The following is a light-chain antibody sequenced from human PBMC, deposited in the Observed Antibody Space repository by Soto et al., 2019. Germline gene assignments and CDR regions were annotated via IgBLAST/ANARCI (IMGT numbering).Light chain of an antibody. Sequence: QSLLTQLPSASGSPGQSVTITCTGTNNNIGVYDFVSWYRHHPAKAPRLIIYEVVQRPSGVPDRFSGSKSGNTACLTVSGLQAADEADYFCKSYAGSNTYVFGSGTKVTVL. CDR1: NNNIGVYDF. CDR2: EVV. V-gene: IGLV2-8*01. CDR3: KSYAGSNTYV. J-gene: IGLJ1*01.